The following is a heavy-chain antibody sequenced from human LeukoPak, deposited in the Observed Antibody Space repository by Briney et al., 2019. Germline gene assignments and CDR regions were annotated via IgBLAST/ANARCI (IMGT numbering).Heavy chain of an antibody. Sequence: PGGSLRLSCAASGFTFSSYSMNWVRQAPGRGLEWVSSISSSSNYIYYADSVKGRFTISRDNAKNSLYLQMNSLRAEDTAVYCCYSFGVVPADIPSYNWFDPWGQGTLVTVSS. CDR2: ISSSSNYI. D-gene: IGHD2-2*02. CDR1: GFTFSSYS. V-gene: IGHV3-21*01. CDR3: YSFGVVPADIPSYNWFDP. J-gene: IGHJ5*02.